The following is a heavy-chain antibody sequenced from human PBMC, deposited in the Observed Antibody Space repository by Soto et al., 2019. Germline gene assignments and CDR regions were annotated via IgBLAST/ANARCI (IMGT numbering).Heavy chain of an antibody. Sequence: EVQLVESGGGLVKPGGSLRLSCAASGLTFSNAWMNWVRQAPGKGLEWVGRILSKIASGRIEYAAPVKGRFTISRDDSKNTVSLQMNSLKTEDTAIYYCTTEYYYGLDVWGQGTTVTVSS. CDR3: TTEYYYGLDV. CDR2: ILSKIASGRI. V-gene: IGHV3-15*07. CDR1: GLTFSNAW. J-gene: IGHJ6*02.